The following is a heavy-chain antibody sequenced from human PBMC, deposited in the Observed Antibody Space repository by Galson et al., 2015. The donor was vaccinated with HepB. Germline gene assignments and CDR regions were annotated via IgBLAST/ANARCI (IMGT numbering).Heavy chain of an antibody. CDR3: ATSWPRYCSSTSCLYHYYYYGMDV. Sequence: SLRLSCAASGFTVSSNYVSWVRQAPGKGLEWVSVIYSGGSTYYADSVKGRFTISRDNSKNTLYLQMNSLRAEDTAVYYCATSWPRYCSSTSCLYHYYYYGMDVWGQGTTVTVSS. D-gene: IGHD2-2*01. CDR2: IYSGGST. J-gene: IGHJ6*02. V-gene: IGHV3-66*02. CDR1: GFTVSSNY.